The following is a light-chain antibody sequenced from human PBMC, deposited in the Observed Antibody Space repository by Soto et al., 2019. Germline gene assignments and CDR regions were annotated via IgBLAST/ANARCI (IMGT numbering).Light chain of an antibody. Sequence: QPVLTQSPSASASLGESVKLTCTLSSGHSSYAIAWHQQQPEKGPRYLMKLSSDGSHSKGDGIPDRFSGSSSGAERYLTISSLQSEDEADYYCQTWDTGASVVFGGGTQLTVL. V-gene: IGLV4-69*01. J-gene: IGLJ2*01. CDR1: SGHSSYA. CDR2: LSSDGSH. CDR3: QTWDTGASVV.